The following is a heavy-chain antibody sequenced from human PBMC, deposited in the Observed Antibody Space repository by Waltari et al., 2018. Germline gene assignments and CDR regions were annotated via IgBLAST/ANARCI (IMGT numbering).Heavy chain of an antibody. CDR2: MYTSGSA. V-gene: IGHV4-61*02. D-gene: IGHD6-25*01. CDR3: AREGIYSSATDARFDP. CDR1: GGSISSGSYY. J-gene: IGHJ5*02. Sequence: QVQLQESGPGLVKPSQTLSLTCTVSGGSISSGSYYWSWIRQSAGKGLEWIGRMYTSGSANYSPSRKSRVTISVDTSKNKFSLKLSSVTAADTAVYYCAREGIYSSATDARFDPWGQGTLVTVSS.